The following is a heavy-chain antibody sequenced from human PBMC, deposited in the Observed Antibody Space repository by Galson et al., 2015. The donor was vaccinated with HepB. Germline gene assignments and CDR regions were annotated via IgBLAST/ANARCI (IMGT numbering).Heavy chain of an antibody. CDR2: IINSGVTT. Sequence: SLRLSCAASGFTFSSYAMTWVRQAPGKGLEWVSSIINSGVTTYYADSVRGRFTISRDNSKNALYLQMNSLSAEDTAIYYCAKGDTSSSWLRFDYWGRGTLVTVSS. D-gene: IGHD6-13*01. CDR1: GFTFSSYA. V-gene: IGHV3-23*01. J-gene: IGHJ4*01. CDR3: AKGDTSSSWLRFDY.